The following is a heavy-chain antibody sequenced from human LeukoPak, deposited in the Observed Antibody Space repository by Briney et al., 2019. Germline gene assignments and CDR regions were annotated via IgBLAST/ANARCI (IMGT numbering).Heavy chain of an antibody. D-gene: IGHD6-25*01. J-gene: IGHJ6*02. CDR2: IKPKIDDT. CDR3: ARLDERRHFSYYGMDA. V-gene: IGHV1-2*02. CDR1: GYSFNVYY. Sequence: GASVKVSCEASGYSFNVYYIHWVRQAPGQGREWRGWIKPKIDDTNYGQNFQGRVTMTRDTSISTAYMELSGLRSDDTAVYYCARLDERRHFSYYGMDARGQGTMVTVSS.